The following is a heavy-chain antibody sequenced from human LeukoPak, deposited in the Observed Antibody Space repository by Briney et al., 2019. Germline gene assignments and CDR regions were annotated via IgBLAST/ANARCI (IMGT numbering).Heavy chain of an antibody. CDR3: ARGLYYYGSGNYYNVGSPLEA. CDR2: INYTGST. J-gene: IGHJ4*02. D-gene: IGHD3-10*01. Sequence: SETLSLTCVVYDGSFSGYYWTWIRQPPGKGLEWIGEINYTGSTNYNPSLKSRVTISVDTSKNQFSLKLTSVTAADTAVYYCARGLYYYGSGNYYNVGSPLEAWGQGTLVTVSS. V-gene: IGHV4-34*01. CDR1: DGSFSGYY.